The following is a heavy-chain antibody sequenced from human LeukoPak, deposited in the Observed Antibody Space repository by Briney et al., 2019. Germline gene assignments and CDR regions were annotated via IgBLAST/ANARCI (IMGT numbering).Heavy chain of an antibody. V-gene: IGHV4-4*08. J-gene: IGHJ4*02. Sequence: SETLSLTCTVSGGSISSYYWSWIRQPPGKGLEWIGYIYYSGSTNYNPSLKSRVTISVDTSKNQFSLKLSSVTAADTAVYYCARDISSGWPLDYWGQGTLVTVSS. CDR3: ARDISSGWPLDY. CDR2: IYYSGST. D-gene: IGHD6-19*01. CDR1: GGSISSYY.